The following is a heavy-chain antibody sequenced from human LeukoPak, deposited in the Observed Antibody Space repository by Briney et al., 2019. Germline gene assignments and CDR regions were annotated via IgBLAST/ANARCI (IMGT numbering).Heavy chain of an antibody. V-gene: IGHV4-34*01. J-gene: IGHJ4*02. Sequence: SETLSLTCAVYGGSFSGYYWSWIRQPPGKGLEWIGETNHSGSTNYNPSLKSRVTTSVDTSKNQFSLKLSSVTAADTAVYYCARGQWLRSSFDYWGQGTLVTVSS. D-gene: IGHD5-18*01. CDR1: GGSFSGYY. CDR2: TNHSGST. CDR3: ARGQWLRSSFDY.